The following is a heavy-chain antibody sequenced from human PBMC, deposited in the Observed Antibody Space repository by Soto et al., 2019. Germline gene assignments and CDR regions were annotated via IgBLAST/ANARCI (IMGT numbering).Heavy chain of an antibody. CDR1: GFTFSSYS. V-gene: IGHV3-21*01. CDR3: ARKGGRGGAARNWFDP. J-gene: IGHJ5*02. Sequence: GGSLRLSCAASGFTFSSYSMNWVRQAPGKGLEWVSSISSSSSYIYYADSVKGRFTISRDNAKNSLYLQMNSLRAEDTAVYYCARKGGRGGAARNWFDPWGQGTLVTVSS. D-gene: IGHD6-6*01. CDR2: ISSSSSYI.